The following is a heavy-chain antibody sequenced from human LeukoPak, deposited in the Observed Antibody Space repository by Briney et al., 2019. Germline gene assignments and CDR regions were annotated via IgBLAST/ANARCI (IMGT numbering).Heavy chain of an antibody. D-gene: IGHD1-14*01. J-gene: IGHJ4*02. Sequence: SETLSLTCAVYGGSFSGYYWSWIRQPPGKGLEWIGEINHSGSTNYNPSLKSRVTISVDTSKNQFFLKLSSVTAADTAVYYCARGTRKWGPLDYWGQGTLVTVSS. CDR2: INHSGST. V-gene: IGHV4-34*01. CDR3: ARGTRKWGPLDY. CDR1: GGSFSGYY.